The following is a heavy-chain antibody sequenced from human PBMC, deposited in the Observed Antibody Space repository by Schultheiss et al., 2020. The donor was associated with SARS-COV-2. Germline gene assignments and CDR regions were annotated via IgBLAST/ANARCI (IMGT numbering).Heavy chain of an antibody. J-gene: IGHJ5*02. D-gene: IGHD3-3*01. V-gene: IGHV3-48*03. CDR3: AKFLKDYDFWSGYPPNPFDP. CDR1: GFTFSSYE. Sequence: GGSLRLSCAASGFTFSSYEMNWVRQAPGKGLEWVSYISSSGSTIYYADSVKGRFTISRDNAKNTLYLQMNSLRAEDTAVYYCAKFLKDYDFWSGYPPNPFDPWGQGTLVTVSS. CDR2: ISSSGSTI.